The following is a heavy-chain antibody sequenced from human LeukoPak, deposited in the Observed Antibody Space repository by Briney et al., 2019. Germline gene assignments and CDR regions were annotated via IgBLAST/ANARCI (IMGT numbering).Heavy chain of an antibody. J-gene: IGHJ6*03. D-gene: IGHD2-21*02. CDR1: GFTFSSYA. CDR2: ISYDGSNK. Sequence: GGSLRLSCAASGFTFSSYAMHWVRQAPGKGLEWVAVISYDGSNKYYADSVKGRFTISRDNSKNTLYLQMNSLRAEDTAVYYCARAEYCGGDCYSSLYYYYMDVWGKGTTVTVSS. CDR3: ARAEYCGGDCYSSLYYYYMDV. V-gene: IGHV3-30*04.